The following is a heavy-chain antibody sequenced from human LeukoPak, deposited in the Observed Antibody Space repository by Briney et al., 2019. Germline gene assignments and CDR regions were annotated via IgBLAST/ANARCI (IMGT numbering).Heavy chain of an antibody. D-gene: IGHD5-18*01. J-gene: IGHJ4*02. CDR3: ARGGSTWIQLWSFDY. Sequence: SETLSLICTVSGGSISSYYWSWVRQPAGKGLEWIGRIYTSGSTNYNPSLKSRVTMSVDTAKNQFSLKLSSVTAADTAVYYCARGGSTWIQLWSFDYWGRGTLVTVSS. CDR2: IYTSGST. V-gene: IGHV4-4*07. CDR1: GGSISSYY.